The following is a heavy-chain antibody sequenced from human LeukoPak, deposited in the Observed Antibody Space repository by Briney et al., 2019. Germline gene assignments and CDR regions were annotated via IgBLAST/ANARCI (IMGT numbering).Heavy chain of an antibody. V-gene: IGHV4-39*01. D-gene: IGHD3-22*01. CDR3: ARSYDSSGYYPYYYYYMDV. CDR2: IYYSGST. Sequence: SETLSLTCTVSGGSISSSSYYWGWIRQPPGKGLELVGSIYYSGSTYYNPSLKSRVTISVDTSKNQFSLKLSSVTAADTAVYYCARSYDSSGYYPYYYYYMDVWGKGTTVTVSS. CDR1: GGSISSSSYY. J-gene: IGHJ6*03.